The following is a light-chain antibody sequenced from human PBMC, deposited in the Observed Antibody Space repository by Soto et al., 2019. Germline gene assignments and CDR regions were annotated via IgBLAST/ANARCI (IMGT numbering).Light chain of an antibody. CDR2: GAS. J-gene: IGKJ4*01. CDR1: QSVSSSY. V-gene: IGKV3D-20*02. CDR3: QQRSNWPLT. Sequence: EFVLTQSPGTLSLSPGERATLSCRASQSVSSSYLAWYQQKPGQAPRLLVYGASSRATGIPDRFSGSGSGTDFTLTISRLEPEDFAVYYCQQRSNWPLTFGGGTKVDIK.